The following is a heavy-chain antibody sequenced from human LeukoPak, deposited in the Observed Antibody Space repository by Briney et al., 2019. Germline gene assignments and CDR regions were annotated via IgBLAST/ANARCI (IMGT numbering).Heavy chain of an antibody. V-gene: IGHV3-13*01. CDR1: GFTFSNYD. CDR2: IGTAGDT. Sequence: GGSLRLSCAASGFTFSNYDMHWVRQGTGKGLEWVSAIGTAGDTYYPGSVKGRFTISRENAKNSLYLHMNNLRAEDTAVYYCARAIGGPSGSYYNYWGQGTLVTVSS. CDR3: ARAIGGPSGSYYNY. J-gene: IGHJ4*02. D-gene: IGHD1-26*01.